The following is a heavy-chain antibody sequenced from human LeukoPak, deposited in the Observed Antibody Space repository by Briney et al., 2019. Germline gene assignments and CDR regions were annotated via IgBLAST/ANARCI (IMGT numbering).Heavy chain of an antibody. CDR3: ARDHYYDSSGYYASFGMDV. J-gene: IGHJ6*02. Sequence: PSETLSLTCTVSGGSISSYYWSWIRQPPGKGLEWIGYIYYSGSTNYNPSLKSRVTISVDTSKNQFSLKLSSVTAADTAVYYYARDHYYDSSGYYASFGMDVWGQGTTVTVSS. CDR1: GGSISSYY. V-gene: IGHV4-59*01. CDR2: IYYSGST. D-gene: IGHD3-22*01.